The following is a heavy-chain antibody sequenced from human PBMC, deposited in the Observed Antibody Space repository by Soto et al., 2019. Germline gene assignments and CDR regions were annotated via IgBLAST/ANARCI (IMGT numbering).Heavy chain of an antibody. CDR2: IWYDGSNK. V-gene: IGHV3-33*01. J-gene: IGHJ4*02. Sequence: QVQLVESGGGVVQPGRSLRLSCAASGFTFSSYGMHWVRQAPGKGLEWVAVIWYDGSNKYYADSVKGRFTISRDNSKNTLYLQMNSQRAEDTAVYYCARWAFTVTTWFDYWGQGTLVTVSS. D-gene: IGHD4-17*01. CDR1: GFTFSSYG. CDR3: ARWAFTVTTWFDY.